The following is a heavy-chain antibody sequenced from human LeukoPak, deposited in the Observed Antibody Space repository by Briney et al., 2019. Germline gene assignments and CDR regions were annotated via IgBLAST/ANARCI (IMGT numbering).Heavy chain of an antibody. Sequence: GESLKISCKGSGYSFTSYWIGWVRQMPGKGLEWMGIIYPGDSDTRYSPSFQGQVTISADKSISTAYLQWSSLKASDTAMYYCARRRTQNNYYGSGSYYFDYWGQGTLVTVSS. CDR3: ARRRTQNNYYGSGSYYFDY. V-gene: IGHV5-51*01. CDR1: GYSFTSYW. J-gene: IGHJ4*02. D-gene: IGHD3-10*01. CDR2: IYPGDSDT.